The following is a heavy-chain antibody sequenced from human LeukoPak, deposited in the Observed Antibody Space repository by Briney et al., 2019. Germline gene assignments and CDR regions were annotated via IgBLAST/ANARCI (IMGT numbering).Heavy chain of an antibody. CDR1: GGSISSGGYY. CDR3: ARMRWGEECVHSSGYYCLEWFDP. CDR2: IYYSGST. V-gene: IGHV4-31*03. Sequence: SETLSLTCTVSGGSISSGGYYWSWIRQHPGKGLEWIGYIYYSGSTYYNPSLKSRVTISVDTSKNQFSLKLSSVTAADTAVYYCARMRWGEECVHSSGYYCLEWFDPWGQGTLVTVSS. D-gene: IGHD3-22*01. J-gene: IGHJ5*02.